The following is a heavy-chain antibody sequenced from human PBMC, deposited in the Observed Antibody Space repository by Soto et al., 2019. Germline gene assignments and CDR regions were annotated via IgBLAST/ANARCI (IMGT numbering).Heavy chain of an antibody. CDR1: GGSISSSSYY. Sequence: SATLSLTCTVSGGSISSSSYYWDWIRQPPGKGLEWIGSIYYRGSTYYNPSLQSRVTISIDTSKNQFSLKLNSVTAADTAVYYCARERYDSSGYYYAGGAFDIWGQGTMVT. CDR3: ARERYDSSGYYYAGGAFDI. CDR2: IYYRGST. D-gene: IGHD3-22*01. J-gene: IGHJ3*02. V-gene: IGHV4-39*02.